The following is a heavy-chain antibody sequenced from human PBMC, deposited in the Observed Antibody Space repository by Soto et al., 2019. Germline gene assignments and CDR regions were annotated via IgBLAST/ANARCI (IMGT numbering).Heavy chain of an antibody. CDR2: ISGSGATT. J-gene: IGHJ4*02. Sequence: GGSLRLSCAASGFIISTYAMSWVRQAPGKGLEWVSTISGSGATTDYVDSVKGRFTISRDDSKNTLYLQMNSLRADDAAVYYCAKETGYSSGWYPYWGQGTLVTVSS. V-gene: IGHV3-23*01. CDR1: GFIISTYA. CDR3: AKETGYSSGWYPY. D-gene: IGHD6-19*01.